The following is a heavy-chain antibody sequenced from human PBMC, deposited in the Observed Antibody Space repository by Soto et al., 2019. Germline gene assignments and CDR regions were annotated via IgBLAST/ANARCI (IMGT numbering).Heavy chain of an antibody. CDR1: GFTFSSYA. V-gene: IGHV3-23*01. Sequence: PGGSLRLSCAASGFTFSSYAMSWVRQAPGKGLEWVSAINGSGGSTYYADSVKGRFTISRDNSKNTLYLQMNSLRAEDTAVYYCTTALGGADSFDGSVYSRWLLDYWGQGSQVTVSS. D-gene: IGHD3-22*01. J-gene: IGHJ4*02. CDR3: TTALGGADSFDGSVYSRWLLDY. CDR2: INGSGGST.